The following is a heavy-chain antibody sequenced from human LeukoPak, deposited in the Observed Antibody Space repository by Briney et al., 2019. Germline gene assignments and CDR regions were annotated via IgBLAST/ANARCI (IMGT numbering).Heavy chain of an antibody. V-gene: IGHV3-48*01. J-gene: IGHJ6*02. CDR2: ISSSSSTI. CDR1: GFTFSSYS. CDR3: ARDQCSSTSCYYYYGMDV. D-gene: IGHD2-2*01. Sequence: GGSLRLSCAASGFTFSSYSMNWVRQAPGKGLEWVSYISSSSSTIYYADSVKGRFTISRDNAKNSLYLQMNSLRAEDTAVYYCARDQCSSTSCYYYYGMDVWGQGTTVTVSS.